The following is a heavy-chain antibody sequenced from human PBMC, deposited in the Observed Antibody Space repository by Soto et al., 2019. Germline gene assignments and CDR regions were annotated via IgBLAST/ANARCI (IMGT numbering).Heavy chain of an antibody. V-gene: IGHV4-30-4*01. CDR3: ARETPRGDYAYYFDY. CDR2: ISYSGST. J-gene: IGHJ4*02. D-gene: IGHD4-17*01. CDR1: GGSISSGDYY. Sequence: QVQLQESGPGLVKPSQTLSLTCTVSGGSISSGDYYWSWIRQPPGKGLEWIGYISYSGSTYYNPSLKSRVTISVDTSKNQFSLKLSSVTAADTAVYYCARETPRGDYAYYFDYWGQGTLVTVSS.